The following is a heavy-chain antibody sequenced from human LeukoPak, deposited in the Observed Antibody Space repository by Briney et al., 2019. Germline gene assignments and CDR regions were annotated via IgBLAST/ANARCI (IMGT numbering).Heavy chain of an antibody. V-gene: IGHV3-7*01. CDR2: IKQDGSEK. J-gene: IGHJ4*02. Sequence: GGSLRLSCAASGFTFSSYWMSWVRQAPGKGLEWVANIKQDGSEKYYVDSVKGRSTISRDNAKNSLYLQMNSLRAEDTAVYYCARDRGSSSWYYFDYWGQGTLVTVSS. CDR3: ARDRGSSSWYYFDY. CDR1: GFTFSSYW. D-gene: IGHD6-13*01.